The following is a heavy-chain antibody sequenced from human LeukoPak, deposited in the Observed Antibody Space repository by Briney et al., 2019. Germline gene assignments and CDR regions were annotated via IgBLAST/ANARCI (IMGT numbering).Heavy chain of an antibody. CDR3: ARLYSSSSPEDY. J-gene: IGHJ4*02. CDR2: IYYSGST. CDR1: GGSISSYY. Sequence: SETLSLTCTVSGGSISSYYWSWIRQPPGKGLEWIGYIYYSGSTNYNPSLKSRVTISVDTSKNQFSLKLSSVTAADTAVFYCARLYSSSSPEDYWGQGTLVTVSS. D-gene: IGHD6-6*01. V-gene: IGHV4-59*08.